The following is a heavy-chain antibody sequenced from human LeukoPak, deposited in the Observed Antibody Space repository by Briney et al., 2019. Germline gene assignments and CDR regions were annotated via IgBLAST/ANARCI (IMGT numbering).Heavy chain of an antibody. J-gene: IGHJ6*03. V-gene: IGHV5-51*01. CDR1: GYSFTSYW. D-gene: IGHD2-2*02. CDR2: IYPGDSDT. Sequence: GESLKISCKGSGYSFTSYWISWVRQMPGKGLEWMGIIYPGDSDTRYSPSFQGQVTISADKSISTAYLPWSILKASDTAMYYXXXLXRDIVVVPAAIXXYYXXXDVWGKGTTVTVSS. CDR3: XXLXRDIVVVPAAIXXYYXXXDV.